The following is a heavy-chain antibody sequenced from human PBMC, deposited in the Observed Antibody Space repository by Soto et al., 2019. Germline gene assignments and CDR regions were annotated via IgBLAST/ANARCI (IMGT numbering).Heavy chain of an antibody. CDR3: ARGDHIVVVPAAPNWFDP. CDR1: GFTLSSYA. V-gene: IGHV3-48*01. CDR2: ISSSSSTI. J-gene: IGHJ5*02. Sequence: GGSLRLSCSASGFTLSSYAMHWVRQAPGKGLEWVSYISSSSSTIYYADSVKGRFTISRDNAKNSLYLQMNSLRAEDTAVYYCARGDHIVVVPAAPNWFDPWGQGTLVTVSS. D-gene: IGHD2-2*01.